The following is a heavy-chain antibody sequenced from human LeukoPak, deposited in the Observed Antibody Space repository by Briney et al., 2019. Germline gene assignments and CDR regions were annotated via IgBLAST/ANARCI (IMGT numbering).Heavy chain of an antibody. V-gene: IGHV3-23*01. D-gene: IGHD3-22*01. Sequence: GGSLGLSCQASGFTFYMYAMSWVRQAPGKGLEWVASMCGTAGCTFYPDSVKGRFTISRDNSKNVLYLRMNSLTAEDTAIYYCAKDRPNFHENSGHYYRRDGDSWGQGTLVTVSS. CDR3: AKDRPNFHENSGHYYRRDGDS. J-gene: IGHJ5*01. CDR1: GFTFYMYA. CDR2: MCGTAGCT.